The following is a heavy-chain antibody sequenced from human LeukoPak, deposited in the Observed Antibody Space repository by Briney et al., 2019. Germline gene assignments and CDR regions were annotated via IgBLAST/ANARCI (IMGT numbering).Heavy chain of an antibody. V-gene: IGHV3-64*01. CDR1: GFTFSSYA. CDR3: ARGIRFLEWLLRTGYFDY. CDR2: ISSNGGST. J-gene: IGHJ4*02. Sequence: GGSLRLSCAASGFTFSSYAMHWVRQAPGKGLEYVSAISSNGGSTYYANSVKGRFTISRDNSKNTLYLQMGSLRAEDMAVYYCARGIRFLEWLLRTGYFDYWGQGTLVTVSS. D-gene: IGHD3-3*01.